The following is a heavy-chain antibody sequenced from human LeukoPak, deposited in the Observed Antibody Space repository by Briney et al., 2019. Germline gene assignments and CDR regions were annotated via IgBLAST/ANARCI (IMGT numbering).Heavy chain of an antibody. CDR1: GFTFSSYG. Sequence: GGSLRLSCAASGFTFSSYGMHWVRQAPGKGLEWVAVISYDGSNKYYADSVKGRFTISRDNSKNTLYLQMNSLRAEDTAVYYCAKALLRYCSGGSCHDPLDYWGQGTLVTVSS. CDR3: AKALLRYCSGGSCHDPLDY. D-gene: IGHD2-15*01. CDR2: ISYDGSNK. J-gene: IGHJ4*02. V-gene: IGHV3-30*18.